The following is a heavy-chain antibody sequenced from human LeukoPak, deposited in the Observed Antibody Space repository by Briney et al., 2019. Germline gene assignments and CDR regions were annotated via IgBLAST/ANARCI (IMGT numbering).Heavy chain of an antibody. J-gene: IGHJ4*02. CDR1: GFTFSASP. Sequence: GGSLKLSCAASGFTFSASPIHWVRQASGKGLEWVGRITGTHATAYSATLKGRFTISRDDSKYTTFLQMNSLETEDTAVYYCTREGCGDTSCYTNDYWGQGTLVTVSS. D-gene: IGHD2-2*02. CDR3: TREGCGDTSCYTNDY. V-gene: IGHV3-73*01. CDR2: ITGTHAT.